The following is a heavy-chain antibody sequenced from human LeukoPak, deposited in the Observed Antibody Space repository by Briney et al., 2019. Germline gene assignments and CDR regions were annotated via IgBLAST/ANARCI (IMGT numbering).Heavy chain of an antibody. CDR1: GFTFSSYA. CDR3: AGAIVAGTPNDY. D-gene: IGHD6-19*01. CDR2: ISYDGSNK. J-gene: IGHJ4*02. V-gene: IGHV3-30-3*01. Sequence: GGSLRLSCAASGFTFSSYAMHWVRQAPGKGLEWVAVISYDGSNKYYADSVKGRFTISRDNSKNTLYLQMNSLRAEDTAVYYCAGAIVAGTPNDYWGQGTLVTVSS.